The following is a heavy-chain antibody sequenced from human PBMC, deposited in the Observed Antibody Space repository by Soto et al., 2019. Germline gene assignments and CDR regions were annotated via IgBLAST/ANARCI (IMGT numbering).Heavy chain of an antibody. CDR3: ARDRLGYYDSSDAFDI. V-gene: IGHV3-21*01. Sequence: GSLRLSCAASGFTFSSYSMNWVRQAPGKGLEWVSSISSSSSYIYYADSVKGRFTISRDNAKNSLYLQMNSLRAGDTAVYYCARDRLGYYDSSDAFDIWGQGTMVTVSS. D-gene: IGHD3-22*01. CDR1: GFTFSSYS. CDR2: ISSSSSYI. J-gene: IGHJ3*02.